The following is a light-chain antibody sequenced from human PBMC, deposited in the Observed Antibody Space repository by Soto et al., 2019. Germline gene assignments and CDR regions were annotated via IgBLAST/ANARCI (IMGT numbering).Light chain of an antibody. J-gene: IGLJ3*02. Sequence: QSALTQPASVSGSPGQSITISCTGTSSDVGGYNYVSWYQQHPGKAPKLMIYEVSHRPSGVSNRFSGSKSANTASLTISGLQAEAEADYYCSSYTSKNTRVFGGGTKVTVL. CDR3: SSYTSKNTRV. V-gene: IGLV2-14*01. CDR1: SSDVGGYNY. CDR2: EVS.